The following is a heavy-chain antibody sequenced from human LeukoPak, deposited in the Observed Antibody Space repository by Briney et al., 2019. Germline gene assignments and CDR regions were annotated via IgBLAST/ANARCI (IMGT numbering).Heavy chain of an antibody. V-gene: IGHV3-74*01. CDR3: ARLGRWLQLGYFQH. Sequence: PGGSLRLSCEASEFTLKDYWMHWVRQGPGKGLVWVSRINSDGSSASYADSVKGRFTISRDNAKNSLYLQMNSLRAEDTAVYYCARLGRWLQLGYFQHWGQGTLVTVSS. D-gene: IGHD5-24*01. CDR1: EFTLKDYW. CDR2: INSDGSSA. J-gene: IGHJ1*01.